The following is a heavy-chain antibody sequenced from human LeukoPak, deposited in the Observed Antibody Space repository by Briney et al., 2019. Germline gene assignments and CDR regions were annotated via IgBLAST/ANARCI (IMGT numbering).Heavy chain of an antibody. CDR3: AKDRRNYGDFDAFDI. V-gene: IGHV3-30*02. CDR2: IRYDGSNK. Sequence: GGSLRLSCAASGFTFSSYGMHWVRQAPGKGLEWVAFIRYDGSNKYYADSVKGRFTISRDNSKNTLYLQMNSLRAEDTAVYYCAKDRRNYGDFDAFDIWGQGTMVTVSS. CDR1: GFTFSSYG. D-gene: IGHD4-17*01. J-gene: IGHJ3*02.